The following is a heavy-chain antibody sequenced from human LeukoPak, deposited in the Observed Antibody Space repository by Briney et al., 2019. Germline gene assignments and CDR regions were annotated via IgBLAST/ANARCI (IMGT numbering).Heavy chain of an antibody. V-gene: IGHV3-30*01. CDR2: MSCDGGTK. CDR1: GFTFSTYA. Sequence: GRSLRLSCAASGFTFSTYAMRWFRQAPGKGLEWVAVMSCDGGTKYYADSVKGRFTISRDNSKNTLYLQLNSLRAEDTAVYYCMRGGTDDYWGQGTLVTVSS. CDR3: MRGGTDDY. J-gene: IGHJ4*02. D-gene: IGHD3-16*01.